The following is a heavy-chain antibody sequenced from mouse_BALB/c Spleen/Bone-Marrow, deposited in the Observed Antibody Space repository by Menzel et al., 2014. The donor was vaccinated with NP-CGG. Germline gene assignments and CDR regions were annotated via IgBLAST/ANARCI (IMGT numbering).Heavy chain of an antibody. Sequence: EVQLVESGGDLVKPGGSLKLSCAASGFTFGSYGMSWVRQTPDKRLEWVATISGGGSYTYYPDSVKGRFTISRDNAKNTLYLQMSSLKSEDTAMYYCARQTYYDYDGYFDYWGQGTTLTVSS. J-gene: IGHJ2*01. CDR3: ARQTYYDYDGYFDY. CDR1: GFTFGSYG. V-gene: IGHV5-6*01. CDR2: ISGGGSYT. D-gene: IGHD2-4*01.